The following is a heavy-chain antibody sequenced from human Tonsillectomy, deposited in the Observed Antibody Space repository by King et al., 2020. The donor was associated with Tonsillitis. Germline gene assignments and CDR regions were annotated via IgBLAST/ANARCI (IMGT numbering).Heavy chain of an antibody. V-gene: IGHV4-59*01. CDR3: ARRGSGWSHFDY. CDR2: TYYSGST. J-gene: IGHJ4*02. D-gene: IGHD6-13*01. Sequence: QLQESGPGLVKPSETLSLTCTVSGGSINIYYWSWIRQPPGEGLEWIGFTYYSGSTNNNPPLKSPVSISGDTAKNQFSLNLTSVTAADTAVYYCARRGSGWSHFDYWGQGTLVTVSS. CDR1: GGSINIYY.